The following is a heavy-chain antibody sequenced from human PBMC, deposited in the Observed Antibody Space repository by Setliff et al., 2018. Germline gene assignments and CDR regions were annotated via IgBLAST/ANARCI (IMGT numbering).Heavy chain of an antibody. V-gene: IGHV3-23*01. CDR1: GFTSGAYW. Sequence: GGSLRLSCVVSGFTSGAYWMNWVRQAPGRGLEWVSGISATGSNTYYADSVKGRFTISRDNSKSTLFLQMSSLRAEDTAFYYCVRDGGTAMVKTYYYGLDVWGQGTTVTVSS. CDR3: VRDGGTAMVKTYYYGLDV. CDR2: ISATGSNT. D-gene: IGHD5-18*01. J-gene: IGHJ6*02.